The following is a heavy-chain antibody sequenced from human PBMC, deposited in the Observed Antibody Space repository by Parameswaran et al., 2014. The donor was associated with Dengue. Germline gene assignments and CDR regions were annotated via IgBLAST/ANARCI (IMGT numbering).Heavy chain of an antibody. D-gene: IGHD2-8*01. J-gene: IGHJ3*02. V-gene: IGHV4-59*08. Sequence: RWIRQPPGKGLEWIGYIYYTGSTNYNPSLKSRVTISVDTSKNQFFLKLSAVTAADTAVYYCARQNGGSFDIWGQGTMVTVSS. CDR2: IYYTGST. CDR3: ARQNGGSFDI.